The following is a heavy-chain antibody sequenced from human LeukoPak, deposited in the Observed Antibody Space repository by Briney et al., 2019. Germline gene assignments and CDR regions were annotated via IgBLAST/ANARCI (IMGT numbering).Heavy chain of an antibody. CDR2: INVINSGNT. J-gene: IGHJ3*02. CDR3: SREFPFCGADCFSGVFDI. CDR1: GYTFISYG. V-gene: IGHV1-18*01. D-gene: IGHD2-21*02. Sequence: ASVNVSFKASGYTFISYGINWVRQAPGQGLEWMGWINVINSGNTRYAQNFQGRLTMTTDTSTTTAYMELRSLRSDDTAVYYCSREFPFCGADCFSGVFDIWGQGTMVTVS.